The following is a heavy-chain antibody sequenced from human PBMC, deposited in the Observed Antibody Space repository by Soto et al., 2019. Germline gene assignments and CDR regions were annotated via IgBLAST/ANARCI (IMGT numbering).Heavy chain of an antibody. CDR3: ARDGGNSVGFDY. D-gene: IGHD2-21*02. J-gene: IGHJ4*02. CDR1: GGSVSSGSYY. V-gene: IGHV4-61*01. CDR2: IYYSGST. Sequence: SETLSLTCTVSGGSVSSGSYYWSWIRQPPGKGLEWIGYIYYSGSTNYNPSLKSRVTISVDTSKNQFSLKLSSVTAADTAVYYCARDGGNSVGFDYWGQETLVTVSS.